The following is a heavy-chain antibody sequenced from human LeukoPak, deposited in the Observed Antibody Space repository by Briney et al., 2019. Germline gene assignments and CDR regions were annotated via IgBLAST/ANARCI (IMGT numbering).Heavy chain of an antibody. J-gene: IGHJ6*03. CDR3: AKVTKRYYDFWSGYLPPHYYMDV. CDR1: GFTFSEYG. Sequence: GGSLRLSCAPSGFTFSEYGMHWVRQAPGKGLEWVAVIWYDGSNKYYADSVKGRFTISRDNSKNTLYLQMNSLRAEDTAVYYCAKVTKRYYDFWSGYLPPHYYMDVWGKGTTVTVSS. D-gene: IGHD3-3*01. CDR2: IWYDGSNK. V-gene: IGHV3-33*06.